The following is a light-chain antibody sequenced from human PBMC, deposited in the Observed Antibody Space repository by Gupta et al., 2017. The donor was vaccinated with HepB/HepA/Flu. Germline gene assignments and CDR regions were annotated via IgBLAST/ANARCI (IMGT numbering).Light chain of an antibody. V-gene: IGLV2-23*02. J-gene: IGLJ2*01. CDR2: EVS. Sequence: SALPHPASVAGSPAQSVSIYCTGTRSDVGSYNLVSWYQQHPGKAPKLMIYEVSKRPSGVSNRFSGSKSGNTASLTISGLQAEDEADYYCCSYAGSSTFVVFGGGTKLTVL. CDR3: CSYAGSSTFVV. CDR1: RSDVGSYNL.